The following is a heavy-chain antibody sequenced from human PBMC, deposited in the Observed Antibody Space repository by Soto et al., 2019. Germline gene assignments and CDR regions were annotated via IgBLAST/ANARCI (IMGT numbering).Heavy chain of an antibody. CDR1: GFTFSSYA. V-gene: IGHV3-30-3*01. D-gene: IGHD4-17*01. J-gene: IGHJ6*02. CDR3: ARAQSIYGDYDIFYYYGMDV. CDR2: ISYDGSNK. Sequence: PGGSLRLSCAASGFTFSSYAMHWVRQAPGKGLEWVAVISYDGSNKYYADSVKGRFTISRDNSKNTLYLQMNSLRAEDTAVYYCARAQSIYGDYDIFYYYGMDVWGQGTTVTVSS.